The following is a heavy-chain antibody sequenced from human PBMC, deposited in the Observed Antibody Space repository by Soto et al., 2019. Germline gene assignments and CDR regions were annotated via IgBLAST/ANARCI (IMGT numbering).Heavy chain of an antibody. J-gene: IGHJ5*02. D-gene: IGHD3-3*01. Sequence: GASVKVSCKASGGTFSSYTISWVRRAPGQGLEWMGRIIPILGIANYAQKFQGRVTITADKSTSTAYMELSSLRSEDTAVYYCARVSVDDFWSGYYYNWFDPWRQATLLT. V-gene: IGHV1-69*02. CDR2: IIPILGIA. CDR3: ARVSVDDFWSGYYYNWFDP. CDR1: GGTFSSYT.